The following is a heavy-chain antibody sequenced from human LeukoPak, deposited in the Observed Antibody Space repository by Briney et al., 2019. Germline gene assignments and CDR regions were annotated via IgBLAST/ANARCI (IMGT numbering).Heavy chain of an antibody. CDR3: ARRGYSGYDPFDY. CDR1: GGSISSYY. CDR2: IYTSGST. Sequence: SETLSLTCTVSGGSISSYYWSWIRQPPGKGLEWIGRIYTSGSTNYNPSLKSRVTMSVDTSKNQFSLKLSSVTATDTAVYYCARRGYSGYDPFDYWGQGTLVTVSS. D-gene: IGHD5-12*01. J-gene: IGHJ4*02. V-gene: IGHV4-4*07.